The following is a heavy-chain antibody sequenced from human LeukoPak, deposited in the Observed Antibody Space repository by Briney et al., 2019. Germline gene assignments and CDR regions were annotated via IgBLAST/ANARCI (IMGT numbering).Heavy chain of an antibody. CDR2: ISWNSGSI. J-gene: IGHJ3*02. Sequence: GGSLRLSCAASGFTFDDYAMHWVRQAPGKGLEWVSGISWNSGSIGYADSVKGRFTISRDNAKNSLYLQMNSLRAEDTALYYCAKDMASPGVTDDAFDIWGQGTMVTVSS. CDR1: GFTFDDYA. CDR3: AKDMASPGVTDDAFDI. V-gene: IGHV3-9*01. D-gene: IGHD3-3*01.